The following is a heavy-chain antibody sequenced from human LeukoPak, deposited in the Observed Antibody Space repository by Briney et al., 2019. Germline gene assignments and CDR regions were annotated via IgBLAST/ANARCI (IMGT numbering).Heavy chain of an antibody. V-gene: IGHV3-53*01. Sequence: GGSLRLSCAASGFTVSSNYMTWVRQAPGKGLEWVSVIYSGGTTYYADSVKGRFTISRDNSKNTLYLQMNSLRAEDTAVYYCARVAAAGEKLNWFDPWGQGTLVTVSS. J-gene: IGHJ5*02. D-gene: IGHD6-13*01. CDR1: GFTVSSNY. CDR2: IYSGGTT. CDR3: ARVAAAGEKLNWFDP.